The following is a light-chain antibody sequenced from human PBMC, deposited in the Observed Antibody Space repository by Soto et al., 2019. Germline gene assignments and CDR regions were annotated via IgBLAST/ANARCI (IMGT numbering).Light chain of an antibody. V-gene: IGKV1-5*03. Sequence: DIQMTQSRSTLSASVGDRVTITCPASQSVSSWLAWYQQKPGKAPKLLIYEASRLESGVPSRISGSGSGTEFTLTISSLQPDDFATYYCQQYTSYPWTFGQGTKVDIK. J-gene: IGKJ1*01. CDR3: QQYTSYPWT. CDR2: EAS. CDR1: QSVSSW.